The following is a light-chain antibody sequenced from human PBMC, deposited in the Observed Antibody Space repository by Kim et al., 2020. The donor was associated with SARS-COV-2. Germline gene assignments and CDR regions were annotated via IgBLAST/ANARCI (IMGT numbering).Light chain of an antibody. V-gene: IGKV3-11*01. Sequence: EIVLTQSPATLSLSPGERATLSCRASQSVSSYLAWYQQKPGKAPRLLIYGASNRATGIPARFSGSGSGTDFTLTISSLEPEDFAVYYCQQRSNWPLTFGGGTKVDIK. CDR2: GAS. J-gene: IGKJ4*01. CDR1: QSVSSY. CDR3: QQRSNWPLT.